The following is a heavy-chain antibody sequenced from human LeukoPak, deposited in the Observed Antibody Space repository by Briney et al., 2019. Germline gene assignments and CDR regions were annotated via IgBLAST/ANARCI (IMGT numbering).Heavy chain of an antibody. CDR3: ARGYYYRT. Sequence: SSETLSLTCTVSGGSVVSDNCYWNWIRQPAGKGLEWIGRIYADGSSTYNPSLKSRVTILVDTSKNQFSLRLSSMTAADTAVYYCARGYYYRTWGLGTLVTVSS. V-gene: IGHV4-61*02. D-gene: IGHD3-10*01. J-gene: IGHJ4*02. CDR1: GGSVVSDNCY. CDR2: IYADGSS.